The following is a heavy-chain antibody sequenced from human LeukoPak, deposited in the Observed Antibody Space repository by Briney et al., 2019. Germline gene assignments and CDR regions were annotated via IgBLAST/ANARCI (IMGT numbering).Heavy chain of an antibody. CDR3: ARGRALPGATEKIVWLDP. CDR2: SNAKNGNT. D-gene: IGHD4/OR15-4a*01. J-gene: IGHJ5*02. CDR1: GYIFTNYV. V-gene: IGHV1-18*01. Sequence: AASVKVSRKASGYIFTNYVITWVGQASGQGLEWLGWSNAKNGNTKDGEKFQGRVTMTSDTSTTTSYMEMGGLTSDDTDVYYCARGRALPGATEKIVWLDPWGQGTLVTVSS.